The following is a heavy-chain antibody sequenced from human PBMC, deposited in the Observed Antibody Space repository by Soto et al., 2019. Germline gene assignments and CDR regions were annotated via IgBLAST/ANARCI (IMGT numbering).Heavy chain of an antibody. CDR3: ARGSRMTTVSRFDY. J-gene: IGHJ4*02. D-gene: IGHD4-17*01. CDR1: GGTFSSYA. Sequence: SVKVSCKASGGTFSSYAISWVRQAPGQGLEWMGGIIPIFGTENYAQKFQGRVTITADESTSTAYMELSSLRSEDTAVYYCARGSRMTTVSRFDYWGQGTLVTVSS. V-gene: IGHV1-69*13. CDR2: IIPIFGTE.